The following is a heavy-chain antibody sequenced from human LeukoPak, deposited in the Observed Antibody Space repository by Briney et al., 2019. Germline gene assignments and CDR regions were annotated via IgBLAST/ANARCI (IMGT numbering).Heavy chain of an antibody. V-gene: IGHV4-34*01. CDR2: INHSGST. CDR1: GGSFSGYY. D-gene: IGHD5-18*01. Sequence: SETLSLTCAVYGGSFSGYYWSWIRQPPGKGLEWIGEINHSGSTYYNPSLKSRVTISLDTSKNQFSLKLSSVTAADTAVYYCARGPDSFGNGFDFWGQGTQVTVSS. J-gene: IGHJ4*02. CDR3: ARGPDSFGNGFDF.